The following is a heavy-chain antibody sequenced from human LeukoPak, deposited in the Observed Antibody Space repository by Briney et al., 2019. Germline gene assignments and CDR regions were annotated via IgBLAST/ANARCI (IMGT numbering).Heavy chain of an antibody. Sequence: GGSLRLSCAASGFTFNNAWMNWVRQAPGKGLEWVGRIKSKTDGGTTDYAAPVKGRFTISRDDSKNTVYLQMNSLKTEDTAVYYCTSSYYYGSGIRLKYYYYYMDVWGKGTTVTVSS. CDR1: GFTFNNAW. D-gene: IGHD3-10*01. V-gene: IGHV3-15*01. CDR3: TSSYYYGSGIRLKYYYYYMDV. J-gene: IGHJ6*03. CDR2: IKSKTDGGTT.